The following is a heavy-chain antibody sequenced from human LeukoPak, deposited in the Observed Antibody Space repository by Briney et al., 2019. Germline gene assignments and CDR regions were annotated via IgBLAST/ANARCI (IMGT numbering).Heavy chain of an antibody. Sequence: SQALSLTCTVSGGSISSGSYYWSWIRQPAGKGLEWIGRIYTSGSTNYNPSLKSRVNISVDTSKNQFSLKLSSVTAADTAVYYCARAATVAPTYYYYYYMDVWGKGTTVTISS. J-gene: IGHJ6*03. CDR2: IYTSGST. D-gene: IGHD6-19*01. V-gene: IGHV4-61*02. CDR1: GGSISSGSYY. CDR3: ARAATVAPTYYYYYYMDV.